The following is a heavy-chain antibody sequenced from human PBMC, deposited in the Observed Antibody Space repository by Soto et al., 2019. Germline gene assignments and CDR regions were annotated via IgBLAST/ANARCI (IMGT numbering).Heavy chain of an antibody. CDR1: GFTFSSYG. Sequence: QVQLVESGGGVVQPGRSLRLSCAASGFTFSSYGMHWVRQAPGKGLEWVAVISYDGSNKYYADSVKGRFTISRDNSKNTLYLQMNSLRAEDTAVYYCANDVDTGMVPGVYWGQGTLVTVSS. D-gene: IGHD5-18*01. CDR2: ISYDGSNK. CDR3: ANDVDTGMVPGVY. J-gene: IGHJ4*02. V-gene: IGHV3-30*18.